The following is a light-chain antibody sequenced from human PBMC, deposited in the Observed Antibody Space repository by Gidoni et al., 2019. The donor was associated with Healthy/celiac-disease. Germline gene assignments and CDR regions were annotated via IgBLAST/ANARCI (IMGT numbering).Light chain of an antibody. CDR1: QSVRSSY. CDR3: KQYAT. V-gene: IGKV3-20*01. CDR2: GAS. Sequence: VLPQSPVTLSLSPGERATLSCSASQSVRSSYLAWYQEKPGQAPRLLIYGASSRATGSPDRISGSGYVTDFTSSISRLEPEDFEVYYCKQYATFGQGTKVEIK. J-gene: IGKJ1*01.